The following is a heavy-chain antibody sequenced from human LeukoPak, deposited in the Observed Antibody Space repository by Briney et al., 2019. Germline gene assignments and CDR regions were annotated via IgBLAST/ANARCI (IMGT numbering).Heavy chain of an antibody. Sequence: PGGSLRLSCAASGFTFSSYAMHWVRQAPGKGLEWVAVISYDGSNKYYADSVKGRFTISRDNSKNTLYLQMNSLRAEDTAVYYCARENGADTALDYWGQGTLVTVSS. CDR1: GFTFSSYA. CDR2: ISYDGSNK. J-gene: IGHJ4*02. V-gene: IGHV3-30-3*01. D-gene: IGHD5-18*01. CDR3: ARENGADTALDY.